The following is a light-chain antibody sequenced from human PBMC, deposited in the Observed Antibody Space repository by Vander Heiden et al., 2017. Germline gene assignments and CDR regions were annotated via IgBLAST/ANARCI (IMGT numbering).Light chain of an antibody. CDR3: QNYNSYPWT. J-gene: IGKJ1*01. CDR1: QSISTW. Sequence: DIQMTQSPSTLSASVGDRVTITCRASQSISTWLAWYQQKPGKAPKFLIYGASSLETGVPSRFSGRGSGTEFTLTISSLQPDDFATYYCQNYNSYPWTFGQGPKVEIK. CDR2: GAS. V-gene: IGKV1-5*03.